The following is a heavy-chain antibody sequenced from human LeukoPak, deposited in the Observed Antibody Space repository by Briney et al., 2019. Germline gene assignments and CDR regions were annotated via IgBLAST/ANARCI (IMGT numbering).Heavy chain of an antibody. CDR2: ISYDGSNK. CDR3: ARGDGPYYYYYGMDV. CDR1: GFTFSSYA. Sequence: PGGSLRLSCAASGFTFSSYAMHWVRQAPGKGLEWVAVISYDGSNKYYADSVKGRITISRDNSKNTLYLQMNSLRAEDTAVYYCARGDGPYYYYYGMDVWGQGTTVTVSS. V-gene: IGHV3-30-3*01. J-gene: IGHJ6*02.